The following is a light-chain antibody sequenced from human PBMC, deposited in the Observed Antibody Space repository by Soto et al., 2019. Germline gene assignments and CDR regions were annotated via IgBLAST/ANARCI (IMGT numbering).Light chain of an antibody. CDR2: WAS. J-gene: IGKJ1*01. CDR1: QSVLHSSTNKNY. CDR3: QQYYSIPWT. Sequence: DIVMTQSPDSLAVSLGERATINCKSSQSVLHSSTNKNYLAWYQQKPGQSPNLLIYWASAREYGAPDRFSGSGSGTDFTLTISSLQAEDVAVYYCQQYYSIPWTFGQGTKVAIK. V-gene: IGKV4-1*01.